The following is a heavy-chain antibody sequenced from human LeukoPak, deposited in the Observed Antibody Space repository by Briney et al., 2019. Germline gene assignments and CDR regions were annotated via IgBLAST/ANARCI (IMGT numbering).Heavy chain of an antibody. CDR3: ARGRYDLSGY. D-gene: IGHD3-16*01. V-gene: IGHV4-31*03. J-gene: IGHJ4*02. Sequence: SETLSLTCTVSGGSISSGGFYWSWIRQHPGKGLEWIGYIYYSGSTYYNPSLKSRVTISVDTSKNQFSLKLSSVTAADTAVYYCARGRYDLSGYWGQGTLVTVSS. CDR2: IYYSGST. CDR1: GGSISSGGFY.